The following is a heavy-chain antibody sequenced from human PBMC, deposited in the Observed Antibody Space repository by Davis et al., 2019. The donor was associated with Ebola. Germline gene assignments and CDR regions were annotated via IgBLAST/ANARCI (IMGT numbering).Heavy chain of an antibody. CDR1: GFTFNTYS. CDR3: ARAKLLWFGELLYSDYYGMDV. D-gene: IGHD3-10*01. CDR2: ISRSSNYK. V-gene: IGHV3-21*06. J-gene: IGHJ6*02. Sequence: PGGSLRLSCAASGFTFNTYSMNWVRQAPGKGLEWVSSISRSSNYKNYADSVKGRFTISRDDAKNSLYLQMNSLRAEDTAVYYCARAKLLWFGELLYSDYYGMDVWGQGTTVTVSS.